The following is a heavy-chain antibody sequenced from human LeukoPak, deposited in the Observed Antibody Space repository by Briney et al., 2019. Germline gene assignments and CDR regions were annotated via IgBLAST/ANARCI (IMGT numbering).Heavy chain of an antibody. CDR1: GFTFSSYA. CDR3: ATSPFAPGYSSSWYYYYGMDV. D-gene: IGHD6-13*01. V-gene: IGHV3-30*04. J-gene: IGHJ6*04. Sequence: GGSLRLSCAASGFTFSSYAMHWVRQAPGKGLEWGAVISYDGSNKYYADSVKGGFTISRDNSKNTLYLQMNSLRAEDTAVYYCATSPFAPGYSSSWYYYYGMDVWGKGTTVTVSS. CDR2: ISYDGSNK.